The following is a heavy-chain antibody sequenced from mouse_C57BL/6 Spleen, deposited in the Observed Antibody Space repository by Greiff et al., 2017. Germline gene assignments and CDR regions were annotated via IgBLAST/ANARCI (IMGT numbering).Heavy chain of an antibody. D-gene: IGHD1-1*01. CDR3: ASAYYYGSSYFAD. J-gene: IGHJ3*01. CDR2: IYPGAGDT. Sequence: VTLMESGAELVKPGASVKISCKASGYAFRSYWMNWVKQRPGKGLEWIGQIYPGAGDTNYNGKFKCKATLTADKSSSTAYMQLSSLTSEDSAVYFCASAYYYGSSYFADWGQGTLVTVSA. V-gene: IGHV1-80*01. CDR1: GYAFRSYW.